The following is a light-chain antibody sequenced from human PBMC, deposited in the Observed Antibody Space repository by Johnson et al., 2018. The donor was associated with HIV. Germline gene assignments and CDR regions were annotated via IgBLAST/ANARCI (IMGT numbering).Light chain of an antibody. CDR1: SSNIGNNY. CDR2: ENN. J-gene: IGLJ1*01. Sequence: QLVLTQPPSVSAAPGQKVTISCSGSSSNIGNNYVSWYRQLPGTAPKLLIYENNKRPSGIPDRFSGSKSGTSATLDITGLQTGDAADYYCGTWDSSLGTYVFGTGAKVTVL. V-gene: IGLV1-51*02. CDR3: GTWDSSLGTYV.